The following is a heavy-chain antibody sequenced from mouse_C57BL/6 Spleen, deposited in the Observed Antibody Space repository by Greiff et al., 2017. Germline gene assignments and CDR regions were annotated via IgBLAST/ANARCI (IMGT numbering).Heavy chain of an antibody. J-gene: IGHJ3*01. Sequence: QVQLKESGPELVKPGASVKISCKASGYAFSSSWMNWVKQRPGKGLEWIGRIYPGDGDTNYNGKVKGKATLAADKSSSTAYMQLSSLTSEDSAVYFCARKDSSGYWFADWGKGPLVTVSA. CDR2: IYPGDGDT. V-gene: IGHV1-82*01. D-gene: IGHD3-2*02. CDR1: GYAFSSSW. CDR3: ARKDSSGYWFAD.